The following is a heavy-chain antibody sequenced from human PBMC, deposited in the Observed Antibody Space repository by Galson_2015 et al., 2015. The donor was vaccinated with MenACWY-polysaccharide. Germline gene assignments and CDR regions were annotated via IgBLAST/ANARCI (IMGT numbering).Heavy chain of an antibody. CDR3: ARGHFGLDV. J-gene: IGHJ6*02. Sequence: SLRLSCAASGFSLGGWYMSWIRQAPGKGLEWLSYISKSGDSTFYADSVKGRFAIFRDNAKNSLYLQLNSLEVEDTAIYYCARGHFGLDVWGQGPPVTVSS. CDR1: GFSLGGWY. CDR2: ISKSGDST. V-gene: IGHV3-11*01.